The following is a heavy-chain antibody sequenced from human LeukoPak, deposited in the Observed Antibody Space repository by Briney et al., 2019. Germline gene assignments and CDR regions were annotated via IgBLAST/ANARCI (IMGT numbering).Heavy chain of an antibody. V-gene: IGHV3-53*01. CDR1: GFTVSSNY. CDR3: AGALLKGAVYYYHYMDV. CDR2: IYSGGST. J-gene: IGHJ6*03. Sequence: PGGSLRLSCAASGFTVSSNYMSWVRQAPGKGLEWVSVIYSGGSTYYADSVKGRFTISRDNSKNTLYLQMNSLRAEDTAVYYCAGALLKGAVYYYHYMDVWGKGTTVTVSS.